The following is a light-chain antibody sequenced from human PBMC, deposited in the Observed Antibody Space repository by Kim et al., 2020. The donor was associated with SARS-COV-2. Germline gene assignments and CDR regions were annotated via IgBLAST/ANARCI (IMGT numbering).Light chain of an antibody. V-gene: IGKV1-39*01. Sequence: ASVGDRVTITCRASQSISTNLNWYQQKSGKAPKLLIYAASSLQGGVPSRFSGSGSGTDCTLTISSLQPEDSATYYCQQSNSTPLTFGGGTKVDIK. CDR2: AAS. CDR1: QSISTN. CDR3: QQSNSTPLT. J-gene: IGKJ4*01.